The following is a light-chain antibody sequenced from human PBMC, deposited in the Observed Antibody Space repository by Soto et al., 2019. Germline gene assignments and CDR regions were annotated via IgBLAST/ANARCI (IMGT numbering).Light chain of an antibody. CDR1: QDISNK. Sequence: ETVMTQSPATLSVSPGEGVTLSCRASQDISNKLAWYQQKPGQAPRLLLYSASTRATGVPARFSGSGSGTEFTLSISSLQSEEFAVYHCQHYNDWRWTFGQGTKVEIK. J-gene: IGKJ1*01. CDR3: QHYNDWRWT. V-gene: IGKV3-15*01. CDR2: SAS.